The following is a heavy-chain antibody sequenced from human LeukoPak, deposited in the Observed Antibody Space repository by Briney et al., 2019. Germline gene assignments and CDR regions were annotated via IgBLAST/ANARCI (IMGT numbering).Heavy chain of an antibody. CDR3: ALLAVASDFDY. CDR1: GFPFSVYE. J-gene: IGHJ4*02. CDR2: IGSSGAIR. V-gene: IGHV3-48*03. Sequence: GGSLSLSCAVSGFPFSVYEMNWVRQAPGKGLEWVSNIGSSGAIRHYADSVEGRFSISRDNAENSLFLQVNSLRVEDTGIYYCALLAVASDFDYWGQGALVTVSS. D-gene: IGHD6-19*01.